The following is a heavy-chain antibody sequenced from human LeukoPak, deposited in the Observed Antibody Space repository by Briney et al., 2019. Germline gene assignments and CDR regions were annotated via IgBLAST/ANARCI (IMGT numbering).Heavy chain of an antibody. Sequence: ASVKVSCKASGYTFSTYPMNWVRQAPGQGLEWMGWINTNTGSPTYAQGLTGRFVFSLDTSVSTAFLQINSLEAEDTALSYCVRGIDTTGYFNYWGQGTLVTVSS. D-gene: IGHD3-22*01. CDR3: VRGIDTTGYFNY. CDR2: INTNTGSP. CDR1: GYTFSTYP. J-gene: IGHJ4*02. V-gene: IGHV7-4-1*02.